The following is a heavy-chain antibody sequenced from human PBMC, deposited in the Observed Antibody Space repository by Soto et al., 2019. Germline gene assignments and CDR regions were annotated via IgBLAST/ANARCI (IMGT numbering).Heavy chain of an antibody. V-gene: IGHV4-38-2*01. CDR2: IYHSGST. CDR3: ARAFDGDYAAYYYGMDV. CDR1: GFSISSGFY. D-gene: IGHD4-17*01. Sequence: SETLSLTCAVSGFSISSGFYWGWIRQPPGKGLEWIGNIYHSGSTYYNPSLKSRVTISADTSKNQLSLKLSSVTAADTAGYYCARAFDGDYAAYYYGMDVWGQGTTVTVSS. J-gene: IGHJ6*02.